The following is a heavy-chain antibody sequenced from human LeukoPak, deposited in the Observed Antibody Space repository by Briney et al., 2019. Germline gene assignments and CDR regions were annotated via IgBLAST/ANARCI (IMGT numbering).Heavy chain of an antibody. Sequence: GGSLRLSCAASRFTFNSYAMSWVRQAPGKGLEWVSVIGGSNGITFYVGSVKGRFTISRDNSKDTLYLQMNSLRAEDTAEYYCARNENSGWGYFDYWGQGTLVTVSS. CDR1: RFTFNSYA. J-gene: IGHJ4*02. D-gene: IGHD5-12*01. CDR2: IGGSNGIT. V-gene: IGHV3-23*01. CDR3: ARNENSGWGYFDY.